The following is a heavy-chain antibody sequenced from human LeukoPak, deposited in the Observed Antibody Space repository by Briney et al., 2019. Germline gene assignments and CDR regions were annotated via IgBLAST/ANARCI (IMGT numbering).Heavy chain of an antibody. CDR3: ARAYGSGSSYHPDY. D-gene: IGHD3-10*01. CDR2: INPNSGGT. J-gene: IGHJ4*02. CDR1: GYTLTELS. V-gene: IGHV1-2*02. Sequence: ASVKVSCKVSGYTLTELSMHWVRQAPGQGLEYMGWINPNSGGTNSSQRFQDRVTLTRDTSISTAFMELTSLTSDDTAVYYCARAYGSGSSYHPDYWGQGTLVTVSS.